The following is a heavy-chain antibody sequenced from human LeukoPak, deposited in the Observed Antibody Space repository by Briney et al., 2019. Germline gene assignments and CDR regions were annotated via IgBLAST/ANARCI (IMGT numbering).Heavy chain of an antibody. CDR2: INTDGSDR. CDR1: GFTFSSNY. CDR3: ARALRSPGDSGLDY. D-gene: IGHD3-10*01. J-gene: IGHJ4*02. V-gene: IGHV3-74*03. Sequence: GGSLRLSCAASGFTFSSNYMHWVRQAPGKGLVWVSRINTDGSDRTHADFVKGRFTISRDNAKNTLYLEMDSLRAEDTAVYYCARALRSPGDSGLDYWGQGALVTVSS.